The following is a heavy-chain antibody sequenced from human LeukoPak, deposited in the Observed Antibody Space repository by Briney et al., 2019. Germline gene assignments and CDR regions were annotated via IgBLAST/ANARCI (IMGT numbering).Heavy chain of an antibody. CDR3: ASQYSSSSKAFDI. J-gene: IGHJ3*02. D-gene: IGHD6-6*01. CDR1: GYSISSGYY. Sequence: SETLSLTCTVSGYSISSGYYWGWIRQPPGQGLEWIGSIYHSGSTYYNPSLKSRVTISVDMSKNQFSLKLSSVTAADTAVYYCASQYSSSSKAFDIWGQGTLVTVSS. CDR2: IYHSGST. V-gene: IGHV4-38-2*02.